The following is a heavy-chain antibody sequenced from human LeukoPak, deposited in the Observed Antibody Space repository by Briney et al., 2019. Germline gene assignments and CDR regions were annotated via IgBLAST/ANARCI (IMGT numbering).Heavy chain of an antibody. CDR1: GFTFSSYS. V-gene: IGHV3-21*01. Sequence: SGGSLRLSCAASGFTFSSYSMDWVRQAPGKGLEWVSSITSSSSYIYYADSVKGRFTISRDNVKNSLYLQMNSLRAGDTAVYYCARDSKPIDYWGQGTLVTVSS. D-gene: IGHD2-2*01. CDR2: ITSSSSYI. CDR3: ARDSKPIDY. J-gene: IGHJ4*02.